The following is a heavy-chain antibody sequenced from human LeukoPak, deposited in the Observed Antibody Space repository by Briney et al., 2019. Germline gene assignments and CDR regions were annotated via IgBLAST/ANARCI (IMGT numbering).Heavy chain of an antibody. CDR3: ARDLRGDYANDY. CDR1: GFTFSSYA. Sequence: GGSLRLSCAASGFTFSSYAMHWVRQAPGKGLEWVAVISYDGSNKYYADSVKGRFTISRDNSKNTLYLQMNSLRAEDTAVYYCARDLRGDYANDYWGQGTLVTVSS. D-gene: IGHD4-17*01. J-gene: IGHJ4*02. V-gene: IGHV3-30*04. CDR2: ISYDGSNK.